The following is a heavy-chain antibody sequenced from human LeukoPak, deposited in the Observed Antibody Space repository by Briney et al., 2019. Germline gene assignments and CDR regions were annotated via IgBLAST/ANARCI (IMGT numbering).Heavy chain of an antibody. CDR1: GFTFSNYA. D-gene: IGHD3-22*01. V-gene: IGHV3-23*01. Sequence: GESLRLPCVASGFTFSNYAMSWVRQAPGKRLEWVSAVTGRGGSTYYADSVKGRFTISRDNSKNTLYLQVNSLRAEDTAVYYCARGRGRSYYYDSSGPDYWGQGTLVTVSS. J-gene: IGHJ4*02. CDR2: VTGRGGST. CDR3: ARGRGRSYYYDSSGPDY.